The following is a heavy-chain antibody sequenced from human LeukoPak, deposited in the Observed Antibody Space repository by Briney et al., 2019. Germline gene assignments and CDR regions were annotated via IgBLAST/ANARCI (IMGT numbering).Heavy chain of an antibody. CDR1: DFTFSSYW. D-gene: IGHD1-1*01. J-gene: IGHJ4*02. CDR2: INQDGSDK. V-gene: IGHV3-7*01. Sequence: PGGSLRLSCAASDFTFSSYWMSWVRQAPGNGLEWVANINQDGSDKRYMDSVRGRFTISRDNAKNSLSLHMDSLRAEDTAVYYCARVGYNWDDDGVDYWGQGTLVTVSS. CDR3: ARVGYNWDDDGVDY.